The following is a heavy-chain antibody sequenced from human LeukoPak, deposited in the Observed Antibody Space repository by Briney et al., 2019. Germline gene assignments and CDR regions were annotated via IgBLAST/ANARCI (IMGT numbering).Heavy chain of an antibody. CDR3: AKDAGTPGFDY. D-gene: IGHD1-1*01. CDR2: INHSGST. J-gene: IGHJ4*02. V-gene: IGHV4-34*01. CDR1: GGSFSGYY. Sequence: SETLSLTCAVYGGSFSGYYWSWIRQPPGKGLEWIGEINHSGSTNYNPSLKSRVTISVDTSKNQFSLKLSSVTAEDTAVYYCAKDAGTPGFDYWGQGTLVTVSS.